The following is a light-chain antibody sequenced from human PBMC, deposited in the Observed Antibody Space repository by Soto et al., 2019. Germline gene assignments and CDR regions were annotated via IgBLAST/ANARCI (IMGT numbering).Light chain of an antibody. Sequence: IVSTQSPATLSVSRGERATLSCRASQSFGNNLAWYQEKPGQAPRLLIYGASTRATGIPARFSGSGSGTEFTLTISSLQSEDFAIYSCQQYNNWPFTFGPGTKVDIK. J-gene: IGKJ3*01. CDR3: QQYNNWPFT. CDR2: GAS. V-gene: IGKV3D-15*01. CDR1: QSFGNN.